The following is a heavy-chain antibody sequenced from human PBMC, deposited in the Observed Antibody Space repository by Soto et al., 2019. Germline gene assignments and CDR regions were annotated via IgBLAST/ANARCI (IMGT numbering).Heavy chain of an antibody. CDR1: GFTFSNAW. V-gene: IGHV3-15*07. D-gene: IGHD3-10*01. CDR2: INSKTDGRTT. J-gene: IGHJ6*02. Sequence: EVQLVESGGGLVKPGGSLRLSCAASGFTFSNAWMNWVRQAPGKGLEWVGCINSKTDGRTTDYAAPVKGRFTISRDHSNNTLYLQENRVTTEDTAVYYCTTGISSFLLWFGEAPEKYGMDVWGQGTTLTVSS. CDR3: TTGISSFLLWFGEAPEKYGMDV.